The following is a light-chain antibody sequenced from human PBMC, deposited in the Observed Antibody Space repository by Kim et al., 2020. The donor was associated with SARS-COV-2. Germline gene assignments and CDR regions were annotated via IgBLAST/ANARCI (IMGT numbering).Light chain of an antibody. CDR3: QAWDSSTVV. J-gene: IGLJ2*01. Sequence: SVSPGQTASITCSGDKLGDKYACWYQQKPGQSPVLVNYQDSKRPSGIPERFSGSNSGNTATLTISGTQAMDEADYYCQAWDSSTVVFGGGTKLTVL. CDR2: QDS. CDR1: KLGDKY. V-gene: IGLV3-1*01.